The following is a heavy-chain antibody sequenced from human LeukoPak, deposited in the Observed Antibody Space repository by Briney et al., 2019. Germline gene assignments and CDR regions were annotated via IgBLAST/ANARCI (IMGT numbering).Heavy chain of an antibody. V-gene: IGHV3-64*01. D-gene: IGHD1-7*01. J-gene: IGHJ4*02. CDR2: INTNGGAT. CDR1: GFTFSSYA. Sequence: PGGSLRLSCAASGFTFSSYAMYWVRQAPGKGLAYVSGINTNGGATFYAKSVKGRFTISRDDSKNTLYLHMGSLRGEDMAVYYCARAQTGATSYFFDDWGQGTLVTVSS. CDR3: ARAQTGATSYFFDD.